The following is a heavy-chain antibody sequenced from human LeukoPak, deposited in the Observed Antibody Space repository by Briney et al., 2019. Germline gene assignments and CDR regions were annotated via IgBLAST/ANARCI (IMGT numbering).Heavy chain of an antibody. CDR1: GFTFSSYW. D-gene: IGHD2-2*01. CDR2: IKQDGSEK. Sequence: GGSLRLSCAAFGFTFSSYWMSWVRQAPGKGLEWVANIKQDGSEKYYVDSVKGRFTISRDNAKNSLYLQMNSLRAEDAAVYYCARGDVVVPADYWGQGTLVTVSS. V-gene: IGHV3-7*01. J-gene: IGHJ4*02. CDR3: ARGDVVVPADY.